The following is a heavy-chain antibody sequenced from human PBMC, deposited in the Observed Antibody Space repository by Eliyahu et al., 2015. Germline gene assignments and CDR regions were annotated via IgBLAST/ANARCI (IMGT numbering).Heavy chain of an antibody. CDR2: IIPIXGTA. D-gene: IGHD2-15*01. J-gene: IGHJ3*02. CDR1: XGTFSSSA. V-gene: IGHV1-69*01. Sequence: QVQLVQSGAEVKKPGSSVKVSCKASXGTFSSSAISWVRXAPGQGLEWMGGIIPIXGTANYAQKFQGRVTITADESTSTAYMELSSLRSEDTAVYYCATCSGGSCSFAAGAFDIWGQGTMVTVSS. CDR3: ATCSGGSCSFAAGAFDI.